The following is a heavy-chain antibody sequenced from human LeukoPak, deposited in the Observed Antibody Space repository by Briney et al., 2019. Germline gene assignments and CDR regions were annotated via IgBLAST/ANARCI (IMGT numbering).Heavy chain of an antibody. D-gene: IGHD2-2*01. CDR1: GDSVSSNSAA. J-gene: IGHJ5*02. Sequence: SQTLSLTFAISGDSVSSNSAAWNWVRQSPSRGLEWLGSTYYRSKWYNDYAVAVKSRITINPDTSKTQFSLQLNSVTPEDTAVYYCARDPGLFDCSSTSCRGANWFDPWGQGTLVTVSS. V-gene: IGHV6-1*01. CDR3: ARDPGLFDCSSTSCRGANWFDP. CDR2: TYYRSKWYN.